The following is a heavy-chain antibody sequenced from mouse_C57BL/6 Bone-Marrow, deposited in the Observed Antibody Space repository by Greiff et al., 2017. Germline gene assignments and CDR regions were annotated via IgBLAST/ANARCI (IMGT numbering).Heavy chain of an antibody. CDR3: ARPPSYYVSSSAWFAY. J-gene: IGHJ3*01. D-gene: IGHD1-1*01. CDR2: ISSGGSYT. V-gene: IGHV5-6*01. Sequence: EVKLVESGGDLVKPGGSLKLSCAASGFTFSSYGMSWVRQTPDKRLEWVATISSGGSYTYYPASVKGRFTLSRDNAKNTLYLQMSRLKSEDTAMYYCARPPSYYVSSSAWFAYWGQGTLVTVSA. CDR1: GFTFSSYG.